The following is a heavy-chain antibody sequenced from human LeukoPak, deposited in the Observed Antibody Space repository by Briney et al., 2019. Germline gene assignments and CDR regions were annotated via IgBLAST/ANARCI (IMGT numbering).Heavy chain of an antibody. V-gene: IGHV4-34*01. Sequence: PSETLSLTCAVYGGSFSGYYWSWIRQPPGKGLEWIGEINHSGSTNYNPSLKSRVIISVDTSKNQFSLKLSSVTAADTAVYYCARGYDFWSGYGQLGFDPWGQGTLVTVSS. CDR3: ARGYDFWSGYGQLGFDP. D-gene: IGHD3-3*01. CDR1: GGSFSGYY. CDR2: INHSGST. J-gene: IGHJ5*02.